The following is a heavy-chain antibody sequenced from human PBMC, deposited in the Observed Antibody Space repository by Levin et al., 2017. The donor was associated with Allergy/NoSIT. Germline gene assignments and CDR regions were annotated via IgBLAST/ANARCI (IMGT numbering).Heavy chain of an antibody. Sequence: SETLSLTCTVSGGSITSSDYYWGWIRQPPVTGLEWIASIYYTGSTYYNPSLRSRVTISVDTSKNQVSLKLNSVTAADTAVYYCARQKRTYYYGSGDYFDYWGQGTLVTVSS. CDR1: GGSITSSDYY. D-gene: IGHD3-10*01. CDR2: IYYTGST. J-gene: IGHJ4*02. V-gene: IGHV4-39*01. CDR3: ARQKRTYYYGSGDYFDY.